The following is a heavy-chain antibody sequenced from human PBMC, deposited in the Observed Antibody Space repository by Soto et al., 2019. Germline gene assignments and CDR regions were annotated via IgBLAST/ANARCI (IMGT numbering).Heavy chain of an antibody. CDR2: IYYSGST. Sequence: SETLSLTCTVSGGSISSGDYYWSWIRQPPGKGLEWIGYIYYSGSTYYNPSLKSRVTISVDTSKNQFSQKLSSVTAADTAVYYCARAIVGYCSGGSCYWFDPWGQGTLVTVSS. V-gene: IGHV4-30-4*01. CDR3: ARAIVGYCSGGSCYWFDP. CDR1: GGSISSGDYY. J-gene: IGHJ5*02. D-gene: IGHD2-15*01.